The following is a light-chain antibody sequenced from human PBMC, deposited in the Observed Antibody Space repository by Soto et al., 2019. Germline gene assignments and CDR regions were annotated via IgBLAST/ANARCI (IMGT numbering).Light chain of an antibody. CDR1: SSDVGAYNY. V-gene: IGLV2-8*01. CDR3: SSYTSTKVL. CDR2: QVT. J-gene: IGLJ2*01. Sequence: QSALTQPPSASGSPGQSVTISCTGTSSDVGAYNYVSWYQQHPGKVPKLMISQVTKRPSGVPDRFSGSKSGNTASLTVSGLQAEDEADYYCSSYTSTKVLFGGGTQLTVL.